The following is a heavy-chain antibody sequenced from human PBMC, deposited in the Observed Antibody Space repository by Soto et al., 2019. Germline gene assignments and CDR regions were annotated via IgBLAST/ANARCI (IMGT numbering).Heavy chain of an antibody. J-gene: IGHJ5*02. CDR2: IYYSGST. CDR1: GGSISSYH. CDR3: ARVLERQWLVRAGVFDP. D-gene: IGHD6-19*01. V-gene: IGHV4-59*01. Sequence: SETLSLTCTVSGGSISSYHWSWIRQPPGKGLEWIGYIYYSGSTNYNPSLKSRVTISVDTSKNQFSLKLSSVTAADTAVYYCARVLERQWLVRAGVFDPWGQGTLVTVSS.